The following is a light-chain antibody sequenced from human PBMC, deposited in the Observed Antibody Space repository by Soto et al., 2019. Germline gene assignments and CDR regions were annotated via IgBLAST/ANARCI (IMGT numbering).Light chain of an antibody. V-gene: IGKV3-20*01. CDR3: QQYGSSPPWT. CDR1: ESVSSSY. J-gene: IGKJ1*01. CDR2: AAS. Sequence: EIVLTQSPGILSLSPGERATLSCRASESVSSSYLAWYQQKPGQAPRLLIYAASSRATGIPDRFSGSGSGTDVTLTISRLEPEDFAVYYCQQYGSSPPWTFGQGTKVEIK.